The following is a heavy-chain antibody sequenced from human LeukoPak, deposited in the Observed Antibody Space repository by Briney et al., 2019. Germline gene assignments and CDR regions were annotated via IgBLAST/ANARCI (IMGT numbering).Heavy chain of an antibody. D-gene: IGHD7-27*01. CDR1: GGTFSSYA. J-gene: IGHJ3*02. V-gene: IGHV1-69*01. CDR2: IIPIFGTA. Sequence: GSSVRVSCTASGGTFSSYAISWVRQAPGQGLEWMGGIIPIFGTANYAQKFQGRVTITADESTSTAYMELSSLRSEDTAVYYCARNSGDKNAFDIWGQGTMVTVSS. CDR3: ARNSGDKNAFDI.